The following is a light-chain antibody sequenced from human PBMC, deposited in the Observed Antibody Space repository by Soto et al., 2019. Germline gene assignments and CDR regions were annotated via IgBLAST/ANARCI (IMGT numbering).Light chain of an antibody. Sequence: EIVLTQSPGTLSLSPGERATLSCRASQSVGNNYLACYQQKPGQAPRLLIYGASNRATGIPDRFSGSGSGTDFTLTISRLEPEDFAVYYCQQYGSSGTFGQGTKVDIK. CDR2: GAS. CDR3: QQYGSSGT. J-gene: IGKJ1*01. CDR1: QSVGNNY. V-gene: IGKV3-20*01.